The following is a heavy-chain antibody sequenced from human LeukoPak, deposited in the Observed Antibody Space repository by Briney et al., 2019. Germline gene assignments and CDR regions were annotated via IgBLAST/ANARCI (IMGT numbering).Heavy chain of an antibody. D-gene: IGHD3-9*01. CDR1: GGSFSGYY. J-gene: IGHJ3*02. CDR3: ARGEAPEYYDVLTGYYFQPDAFDI. V-gene: IGHV4-34*01. Sequence: SETLSLTCAVYGGSFSGYYWSRIRQPPGKGLEWIGEINHSGSTNYNPSLKSRVTISVDTSKNQFSLKLSSVTAADTAVYYCARGEAPEYYDVLTGYYFQPDAFDIWGQGTMVTVSS. CDR2: INHSGST.